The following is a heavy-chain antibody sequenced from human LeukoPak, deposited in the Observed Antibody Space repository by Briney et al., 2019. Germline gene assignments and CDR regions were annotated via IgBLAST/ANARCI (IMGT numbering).Heavy chain of an antibody. J-gene: IGHJ4*02. D-gene: IGHD1-14*01. CDR2: ISPDGSYT. V-gene: IGHV3-74*01. Sequence: PGGSLRLSREASGLTFSSYGMSWVRQAPGKGPVWVSRISPDGSYTTYADSVKGRCTISRDNAKNTLYLQIRSLRAEDTAVYYCVRDMWGTYEYWDQGALVTVSS. CDR1: GLTFSSYG. CDR3: VRDMWGTYEY.